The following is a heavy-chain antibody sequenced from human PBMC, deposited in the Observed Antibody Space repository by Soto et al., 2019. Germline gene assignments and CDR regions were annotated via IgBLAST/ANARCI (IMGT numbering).Heavy chain of an antibody. CDR3: ARDGLYYYYMDV. V-gene: IGHV1-3*04. CDR2: INTGNGNT. Sequence: GASLKVSCKASGYTFTSYAMHWVRQAPGQRLEWMGWINTGNGNTKYSQKFQGRVTITRDTSASTAYMELSSLRAEDTAVYYCARDGLYYYYMDVWGKGTTVTVSS. J-gene: IGHJ6*03. CDR1: GYTFTSYA.